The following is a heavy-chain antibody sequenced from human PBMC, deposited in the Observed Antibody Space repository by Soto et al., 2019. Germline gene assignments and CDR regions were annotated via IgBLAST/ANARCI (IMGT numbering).Heavy chain of an antibody. J-gene: IGHJ5*02. CDR2: INAANGDT. V-gene: IGHV1-3*01. D-gene: IGHD6-13*01. CDR3: VRRHVAATGIDWFDP. CDR1: GYTFTSYG. Sequence: ASVKVSCKASGYTFTSYGIHWVRQAPGQRLEWMGWINAANGDTKYSPKFQGRVTITRDTSASTAYMELSSLRSEDTAVYYCVRRHVAATGIDWFDPWGQGTLVTVSS.